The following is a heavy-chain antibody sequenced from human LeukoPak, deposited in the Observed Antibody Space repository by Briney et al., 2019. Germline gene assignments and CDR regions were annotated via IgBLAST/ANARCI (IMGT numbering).Heavy chain of an antibody. V-gene: IGHV3-48*03. CDR3: ARDLIAVAGTFYYYYMDV. CDR1: GFTFSSYE. CDR2: ISSSGSTI. Sequence: GGSLRLSCAASGFTFSSYEMNWVRQAPGKGLEWVSYISSSGSTIYYADSVKGRFTISRDNAKNSLYLQMNSLRAEDTALYYCARDLIAVAGTFYYYYMDVWGKGTTVTVSS. D-gene: IGHD6-19*01. J-gene: IGHJ6*03.